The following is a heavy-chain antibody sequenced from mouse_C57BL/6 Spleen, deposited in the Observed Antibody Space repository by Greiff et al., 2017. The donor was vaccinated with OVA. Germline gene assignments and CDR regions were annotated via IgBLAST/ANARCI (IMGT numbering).Heavy chain of an antibody. CDR3: ARGIYYDYERYFDV. CDR2: INPNNGGT. D-gene: IGHD2-4*01. J-gene: IGHJ1*03. V-gene: IGHV1-18*01. CDR1: GYTFTDYN. Sequence: EVQLHQSGPELVKPGASVKIPCKASGYTFTDYNMDWVKQSHGKSLEWIGDINPNNGGTIYNQKFKGKATLTVDKSSSTAYMALRSLTSEDTAVYYCARGIYYDYERYFDVWGTGTTVTVSS.